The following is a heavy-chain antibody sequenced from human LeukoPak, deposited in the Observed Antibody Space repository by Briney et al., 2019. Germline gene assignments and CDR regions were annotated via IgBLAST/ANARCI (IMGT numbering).Heavy chain of an antibody. CDR3: AGGFHYSNDFDY. CDR2: ISWNSGSI. CDR1: GFTFDDYA. D-gene: IGHD2-21*01. V-gene: IGHV3-9*01. J-gene: IGHJ4*02. Sequence: GGSLRLSCAASGFTFDDYAMHWVRQTPGKGLEWVSGISWNSGSIGYADSVKGRFTISRDNAKNSLYLQVNSLRAEDTALYYCAGGFHYSNDFDYWGQGTLVTVSS.